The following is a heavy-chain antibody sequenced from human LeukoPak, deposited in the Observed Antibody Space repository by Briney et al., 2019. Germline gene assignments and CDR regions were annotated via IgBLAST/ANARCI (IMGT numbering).Heavy chain of an antibody. J-gene: IGHJ4*02. Sequence: GGSLRLSCAASGFTFSSYSMNWVRQAPGKGLEWVSSISSSSSYIYYADSVKGRFTISRDNAKNSLYPQMNSLRAEDTAVYYCAKSNGWYYFDYWGQGTLVTVSS. D-gene: IGHD6-19*01. V-gene: IGHV3-21*04. CDR1: GFTFSSYS. CDR3: AKSNGWYYFDY. CDR2: ISSSSSYI.